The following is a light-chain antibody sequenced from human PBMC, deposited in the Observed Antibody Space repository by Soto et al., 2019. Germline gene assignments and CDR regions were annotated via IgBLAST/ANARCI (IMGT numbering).Light chain of an antibody. V-gene: IGKV1-5*01. CDR1: QSISSW. CDR3: QQYNGYSPWT. Sequence: DIHMTQSPSTLSASVGDRVTITCRASQSISSWLAWYQQKPGKAPKLLIYGASSLESGVPSRFSGSGSGTEFTLTISSLQPDDFATYYCQQYNGYSPWTFGQGTKV. CDR2: GAS. J-gene: IGKJ1*01.